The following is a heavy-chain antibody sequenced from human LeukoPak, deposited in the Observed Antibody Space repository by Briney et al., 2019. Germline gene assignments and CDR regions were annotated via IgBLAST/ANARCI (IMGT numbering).Heavy chain of an antibody. D-gene: IGHD3-9*01. V-gene: IGHV4-39*01. CDR2: IYYSGST. Sequence: SETLSLTCTVSGGTISSSSYYWGWIRQPPGKGLEWIGSIYYSGSTYYNPSLKSRVTISVDTSKNQFSLKLSSVTAADTAVYYCASTPRYYDILTGYYSCWFDPWGQGTLVTVSS. CDR1: GGTISSSSYY. CDR3: ASTPRYYDILTGYYSCWFDP. J-gene: IGHJ5*02.